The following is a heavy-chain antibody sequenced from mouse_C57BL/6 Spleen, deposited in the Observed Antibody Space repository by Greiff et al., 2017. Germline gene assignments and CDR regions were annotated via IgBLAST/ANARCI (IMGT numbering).Heavy chain of an antibody. Sequence: QVQLQQPGAELVKPGASVTLSCKASGYTFTSYWMHWVKQRPGQGLEWIGMIHPNSGSTNYNEKFKSKATLTVDKSSSTAYMQLSSLTSEDSAVYYCARERGSYYYNPLYAMDYWGQGTSVTVSS. D-gene: IGHD1-1*02. CDR1: GYTFTSYW. CDR2: IHPNSGST. CDR3: ARERGSYYYNPLYAMDY. V-gene: IGHV1-64*01. J-gene: IGHJ4*01.